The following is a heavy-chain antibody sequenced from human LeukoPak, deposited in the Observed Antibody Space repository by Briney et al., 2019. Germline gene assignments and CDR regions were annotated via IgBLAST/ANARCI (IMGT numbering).Heavy chain of an antibody. V-gene: IGHV3-23*01. J-gene: IGHJ4*02. Sequence: PGGSLRLSCAASGFTFSSYAMSWVRQAPGKGLEWVSVISDSGSLTYYADSVKGRFTISRDNSKRTLFLQLNSLRAEDTAVYYCAKDARRTNGRYYFDYWGQGALVTVSS. CDR1: GFTFSSYA. CDR3: AKDARRTNGRYYFDY. D-gene: IGHD2-8*01. CDR2: ISDSGSLT.